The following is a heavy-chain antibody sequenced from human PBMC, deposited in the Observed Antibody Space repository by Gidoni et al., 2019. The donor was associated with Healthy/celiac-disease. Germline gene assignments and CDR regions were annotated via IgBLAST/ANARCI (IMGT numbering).Heavy chain of an antibody. J-gene: IGHJ4*02. CDR1: GFTFDDYT. CDR3: AKGRWLATDPFDY. D-gene: IGHD6-19*01. Sequence: EVQLVESGGVVVQPGGSLRLSCAASGFTFDDYTMHWVRQAPGKGLEWVSLISWDGGSTYYADSVKGRFTISRDNSKNSLYLQMNSLRTEDTALYYCAKGRWLATDPFDYWGQGTLVTVSS. CDR2: ISWDGGST. V-gene: IGHV3-43*01.